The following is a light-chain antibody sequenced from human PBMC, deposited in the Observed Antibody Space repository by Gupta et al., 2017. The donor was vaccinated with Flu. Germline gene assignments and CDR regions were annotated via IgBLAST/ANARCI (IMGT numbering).Light chain of an antibody. Sequence: QLVLPPSPSASASLGASVKLTCTLSRGHSSYAIAWHQQQPEKGPRYLMKLNSDGSHSKGDAIPARFSGSSAGADHSLTISRLQEEEAADYYCQNEGTGNKWVFGGGTKLNGL. V-gene: IGLV4-69*01. CDR1: RGHSSYA. CDR2: LNSDGSH. J-gene: IGLJ3*02. CDR3: QNEGTGNKWV.